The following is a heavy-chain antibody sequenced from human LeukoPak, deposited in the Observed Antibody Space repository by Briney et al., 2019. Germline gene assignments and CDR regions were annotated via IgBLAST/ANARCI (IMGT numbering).Heavy chain of an antibody. Sequence: ASVKVSCKGSGYTFIHYFIHWVRQAPGQGLEWMGRINSNTGGTEYTQKFQGRVTMTRDTSITTVYMELSSLTSDDSAVYYCARDLSSTSNWELDYWGQGTLVTVSS. CDR2: INSNTGGT. D-gene: IGHD7-27*01. CDR3: ARDLSSTSNWELDY. CDR1: GYTFIHYF. V-gene: IGHV1-2*06. J-gene: IGHJ4*02.